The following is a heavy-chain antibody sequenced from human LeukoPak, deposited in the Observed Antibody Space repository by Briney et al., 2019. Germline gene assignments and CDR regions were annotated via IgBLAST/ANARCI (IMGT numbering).Heavy chain of an antibody. J-gene: IGHJ4*02. V-gene: IGHV4-59*12. CDR2: VHYSGTT. CDR1: GGSISGYY. D-gene: IGHD3-16*01. Sequence: PSETLSLTCTVSGGSISGYYWSWIRQPPGKGLEWIGYVHYSGTTYYNPSLKSRVTMSVDTSKKQFSLKLGSVTAADTAVYYCAKGGGTFVSWGQGTLVTVSS. CDR3: AKGGGTFVS.